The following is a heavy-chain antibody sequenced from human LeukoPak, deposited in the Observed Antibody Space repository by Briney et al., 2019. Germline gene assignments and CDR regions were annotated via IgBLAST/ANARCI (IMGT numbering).Heavy chain of an antibody. CDR3: ARGGSYYPFDI. Sequence: RGSLRLSCVASGFTFSDHYMDWVRQAPGKGLEWVGRTRNKANRYSTEYAASVKGRFTISSDDSQNSLYLQMNSLKTDDTAVYYCARGGSYYPFDIWGQGTMVTVSS. CDR1: GFTFSDHY. CDR2: TRNKANRYST. V-gene: IGHV3-72*01. D-gene: IGHD1-26*01. J-gene: IGHJ3*02.